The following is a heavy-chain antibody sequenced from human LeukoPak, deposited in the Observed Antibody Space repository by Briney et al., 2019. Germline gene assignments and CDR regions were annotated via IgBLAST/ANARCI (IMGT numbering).Heavy chain of an antibody. V-gene: IGHV1-18*01. Sequence: ASVKVSCKASGYTFTSYHISWVRQAPGQGLEWMGWISAYNGNANHAQKLQGRVTMTTDTSTSTAYMELRSLRSDDTAVYYCARGRYYYGSGSYYHDPVYFDYWGQGTLVTVSS. D-gene: IGHD3-10*01. CDR1: GYTFTSYH. CDR2: ISAYNGNA. J-gene: IGHJ4*02. CDR3: ARGRYYYGSGSYYHDPVYFDY.